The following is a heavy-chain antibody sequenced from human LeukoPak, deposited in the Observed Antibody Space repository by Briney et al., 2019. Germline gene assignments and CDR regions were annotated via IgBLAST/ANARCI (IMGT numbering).Heavy chain of an antibody. CDR1: GYTFTGYY. D-gene: IGHD3-9*01. V-gene: IGHV1-2*02. J-gene: IGHJ4*02. CDR2: INPNHGDT. Sequence: ASVKVSCKASGYTFTGYYMHWVRQAPGQGLEWMGWINPNHGDTNYAQKFQVRVSMTRDTSISTAYMHLSRLRSADTAVYYCARSPHILTGENFDYWGQGTLLTVSS. CDR3: ARSPHILTGENFDY.